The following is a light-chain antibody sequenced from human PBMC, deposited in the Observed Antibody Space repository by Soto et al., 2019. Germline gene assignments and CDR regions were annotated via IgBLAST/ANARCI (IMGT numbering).Light chain of an antibody. CDR1: QDISSD. V-gene: IGKV1-17*01. CDR3: LQHRSYPRT. CDR2: HAS. J-gene: IGKJ4*01. Sequence: DIQMTQSPSSLSTSVGDRVTITCRASQDISSDLAWYQQKPGKAPKRLNYHASTLQSGVPSRFSGSGSGTEFTLTIISLQPEDFATYDCLQHRSYPRTFGGGTNVEI.